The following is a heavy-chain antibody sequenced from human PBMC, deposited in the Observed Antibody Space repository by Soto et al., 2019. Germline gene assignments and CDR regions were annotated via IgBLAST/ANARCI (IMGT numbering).Heavy chain of an antibody. D-gene: IGHD1-26*01. J-gene: IGHJ4*02. V-gene: IGHV3-74*01. CDR3: ARVEWEWYYFDD. CDR2: INSDGSTT. Sequence: EVQLVESGGGLVQPGGSLRLSCTASGFTFSSYWMHWVRQAPGKGLVWVSSINSDGSTTAYADSVKGRFTISKDNAKNTLYLQMNSLGVEDTAIYYCARVEWEWYYFDDWGQGTLVTVSS. CDR1: GFTFSSYW.